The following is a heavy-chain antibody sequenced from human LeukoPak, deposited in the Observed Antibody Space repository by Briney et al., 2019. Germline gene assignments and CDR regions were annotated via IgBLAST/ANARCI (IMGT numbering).Heavy chain of an antibody. D-gene: IGHD3-22*01. CDR2: IYPRDGST. V-gene: IGHV1-46*01. CDR3: ARGDSSGYQSDY. Sequence: ASVKVSCKASGYTFTSNYIHWVRQAPGQGLEWMGMIYPRDGSTSYAQKFQGRVTMTRDTSTSTVYMELSSLRSEDTAVYYCARGDSSGYQSDYWGQGTLVTVSS. J-gene: IGHJ4*02. CDR1: GYTFTSNY.